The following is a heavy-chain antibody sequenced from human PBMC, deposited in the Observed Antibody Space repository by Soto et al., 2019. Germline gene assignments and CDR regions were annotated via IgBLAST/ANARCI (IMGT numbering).Heavy chain of an antibody. V-gene: IGHV3-53*01. CDR3: AREDRNYDYYAVDV. CDR1: GFTVSSNY. J-gene: IGHJ6*02. CDR2: IYSGGST. Sequence: PWGSLRLSCAASGFTVSSNYMSWVRQTPGKGLEWVSVIYSGGSTYDADSVKGRVTISRDNSKNTLYLQMNSLRAEDTAVYYCAREDRNYDYYAVDVWGQGTTVTVSS.